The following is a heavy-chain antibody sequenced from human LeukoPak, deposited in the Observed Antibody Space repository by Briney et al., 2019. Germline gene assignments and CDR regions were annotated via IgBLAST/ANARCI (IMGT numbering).Heavy chain of an antibody. CDR3: ARGGQITMIGAVTQRPYYFDY. CDR1: GGSFSGYY. CDR2: INHSGRT. V-gene: IGHV4-34*01. J-gene: IGHJ4*02. Sequence: PSETLSLTCVVYGGSFSGYYWSWIRQPPGKGLEWIGEINHSGRTNYNPSLKSRVTISGDTSKNQFSLSLRSVSAADTAVYYCARGGQITMIGAVTQRPYYFDYWGQGTLVTVSS. D-gene: IGHD3-22*01.